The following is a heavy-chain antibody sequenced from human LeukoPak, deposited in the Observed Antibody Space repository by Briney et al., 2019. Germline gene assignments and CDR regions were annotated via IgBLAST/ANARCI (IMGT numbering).Heavy chain of an antibody. D-gene: IGHD5-18*01. J-gene: IGHJ4*02. CDR1: GFTFSHYA. CDR2: ISYDGVDK. Sequence: PGRSLRLSCAASGFTFSHYAVHWVRQVAGKGLEWVAGISYDGVDKYYPKSEEGRFTISRDNAKNSLYLQMNSLRAEDTAVYYCASQGVAMVEFAAQLEWGQGTLVTVSS. CDR3: ASQGVAMVEFAAQLE. V-gene: IGHV3-30*04.